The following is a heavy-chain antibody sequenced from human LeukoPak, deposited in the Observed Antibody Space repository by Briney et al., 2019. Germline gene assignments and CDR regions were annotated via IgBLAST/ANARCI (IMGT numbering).Heavy chain of an antibody. J-gene: IGHJ4*02. D-gene: IGHD6-19*01. V-gene: IGHV4-39*07. CDR2: IYYSGST. Sequence: PSETLSLTCTVSGGSISGSSYYWGWIRQPAGKGLEWSGTIYYSGSTYYNPSLKSRVTISVDTSKNQFSLKLSSVTAADTAVYYCARERTRKSIAVASPLGYWGQGTLVTVSS. CDR3: ARERTRKSIAVASPLGY. CDR1: GGSISGSSYY.